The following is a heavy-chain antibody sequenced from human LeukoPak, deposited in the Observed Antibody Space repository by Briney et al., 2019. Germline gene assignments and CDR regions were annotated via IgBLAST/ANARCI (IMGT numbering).Heavy chain of an antibody. CDR2: MNPNSGNT. CDR3: ARDAQTQYCSSTSCYVALYYYYYMDV. Sequence: ASVKVSCKASGYTFTSYDINWVRQATGQGLEWMGWMNPNSGNTGYAQKFQGRVTITRNTSISTAYMELSSLRSEDTAVYYCARDAQTQYCSSTSCYVALYYYYYMDVWGKGTTVTVSS. D-gene: IGHD2-2*01. CDR1: GYTFTSYD. J-gene: IGHJ6*03. V-gene: IGHV1-8*03.